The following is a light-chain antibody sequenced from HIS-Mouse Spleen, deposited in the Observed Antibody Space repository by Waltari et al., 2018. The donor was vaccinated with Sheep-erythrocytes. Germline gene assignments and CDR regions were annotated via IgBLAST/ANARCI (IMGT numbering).Light chain of an antibody. V-gene: IGLV2-23*01. CDR2: EGS. Sequence: QSALTQPASVSGPPGPSITISCTGTSSDVGRYNLVPWYQQHPGKAPKLMIYEGSKRPSGVSNRFSGSKSGNTASLTISGLQAEDEADYYCCSYAGSSTLVFGGGTKLTVL. J-gene: IGLJ3*02. CDR1: SSDVGRYNL. CDR3: CSYAGSSTLV.